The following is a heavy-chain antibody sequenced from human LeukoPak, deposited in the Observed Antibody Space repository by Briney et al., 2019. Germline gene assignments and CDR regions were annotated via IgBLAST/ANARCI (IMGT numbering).Heavy chain of an antibody. D-gene: IGHD3-16*02. CDR2: ISSSGSTI. J-gene: IGHJ4*02. Sequence: GSLRLSRAASGLPFSSYEMNWVRRAPGKGGEWVSSISSSGSTIYYADSVKGRFTISIDNAKNSLYLQMNSLRAEDTAVYYCASAPYDYVWGSYRFDYWGQGTLVTVSS. CDR1: GLPFSSYE. V-gene: IGHV3-48*03. CDR3: ASAPYDYVWGSYRFDY.